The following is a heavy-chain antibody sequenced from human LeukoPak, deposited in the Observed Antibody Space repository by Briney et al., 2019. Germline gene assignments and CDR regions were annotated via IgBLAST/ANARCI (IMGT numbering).Heavy chain of an antibody. J-gene: IGHJ3*02. V-gene: IGHV1-46*01. D-gene: IGHD6-6*01. Sequence: ASVKVSCKASGYTFTNYYMHWVRQAPGPGLEWMGIINSSGGSTTYAQKFQGRVTMTRDTSTSTVYMEVSSLRSEDTAMYYCARQAQTAFDIWGQGTMVTVSS. CDR3: ARQAQTAFDI. CDR1: GYTFTNYY. CDR2: INSSGGST.